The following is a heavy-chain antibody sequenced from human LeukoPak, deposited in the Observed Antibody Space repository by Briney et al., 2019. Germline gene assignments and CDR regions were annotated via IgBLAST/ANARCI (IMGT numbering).Heavy chain of an antibody. D-gene: IGHD3-22*01. V-gene: IGHV1-8*01. CDR1: GYTFTSYD. Sequence: ASVKVSCKASGYTFTSYDINWVRQATGQGLEWMGWMNPNSGNTGYAQKFQGRVTMTRNTSISTAYMELSSLRSEDTAVYYCARDGYYYDSSGYYRPDAFDIWGQGTMVTVSS. CDR3: ARDGYYYDSSGYYRPDAFDI. J-gene: IGHJ3*02. CDR2: MNPNSGNT.